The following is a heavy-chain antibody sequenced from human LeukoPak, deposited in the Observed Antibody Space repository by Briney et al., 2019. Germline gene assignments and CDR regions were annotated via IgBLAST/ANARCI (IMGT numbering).Heavy chain of an antibody. J-gene: IGHJ4*02. CDR3: ARDGMIVDHYFDY. V-gene: IGHV3-30-3*01. CDR1: GFTFSSYA. D-gene: IGHD3-22*01. Sequence: GGSLRLSCAASGFTFSSYAMHWVRQAPGKGLEWVAVISYDGSNKYYADSVKGRFTISRDNSKNTLYLQVNSLRAEDTAVYYCARDGMIVDHYFDYWGQGTLVTVSS. CDR2: ISYDGSNK.